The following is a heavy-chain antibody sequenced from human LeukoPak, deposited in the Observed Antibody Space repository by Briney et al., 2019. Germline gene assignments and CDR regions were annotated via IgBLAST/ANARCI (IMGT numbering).Heavy chain of an antibody. V-gene: IGHV1-2*02. D-gene: IGHD1-26*01. Sequence: EASVKVSCKASGYTFTSYYMHWVRQAPGQGLEWMGWINPNSGGTNYAQKFQGRVTMTRDTSIRTAYMELSRLRSDDTAVYYCASLVGATNPDFDYWGQGTLVTVSS. CDR3: ASLVGATNPDFDY. CDR2: INPNSGGT. J-gene: IGHJ4*02. CDR1: GYTFTSYY.